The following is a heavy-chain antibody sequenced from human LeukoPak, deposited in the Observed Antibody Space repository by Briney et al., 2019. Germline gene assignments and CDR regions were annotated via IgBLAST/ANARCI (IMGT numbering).Heavy chain of an antibody. CDR2: ISYDGSNK. CDR3: AKDQLWFGSEGLFDY. CDR1: GFTFSSYG. J-gene: IGHJ4*02. V-gene: IGHV3-30*18. D-gene: IGHD3-10*01. Sequence: GGSLRLSCAASGFTFSSYGMHWVRQAPGKGLEWVAVISYDGSNKYYADSVKGRFTISRDNSKNTLYLQMNSLRAEDTAVYYCAKDQLWFGSEGLFDYWGQGTLVTVSS.